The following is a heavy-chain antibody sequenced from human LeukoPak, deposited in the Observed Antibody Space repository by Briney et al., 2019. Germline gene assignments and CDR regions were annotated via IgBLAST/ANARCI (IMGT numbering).Heavy chain of an antibody. CDR2: INHSGST. CDR3: AKLASAEFDP. V-gene: IGHV4-34*01. Sequence: PSETLSLTCAVYGGSFSGYYWSWIRQPPGKGLEWIGEINHSGSTNYNPPLKSRVTISVDTSKNQFSLKLSSVTAADTAVYYCAKLASAEFDPWGQGTLVTVSS. CDR1: GGSFSGYY. J-gene: IGHJ5*02. D-gene: IGHD1-1*01.